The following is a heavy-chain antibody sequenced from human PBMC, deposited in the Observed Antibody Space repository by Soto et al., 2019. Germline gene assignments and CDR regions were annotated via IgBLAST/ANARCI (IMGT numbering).Heavy chain of an antibody. J-gene: IGHJ4*02. Sequence: QVQLQESGPGLVKPSQTLSLTCTVSGGSMNSGGYCWNWIRQHPGEGLEWIGCISYGGTTSYNPSLKSRVTIAVDTSTNQFSLKLSSVTAADTAVYYCSRGILVWGQGTLITVSS. CDR3: SRGILV. CDR2: ISYGGTT. D-gene: IGHD6-6*01. CDR1: GGSMNSGGYC. V-gene: IGHV4-31*03.